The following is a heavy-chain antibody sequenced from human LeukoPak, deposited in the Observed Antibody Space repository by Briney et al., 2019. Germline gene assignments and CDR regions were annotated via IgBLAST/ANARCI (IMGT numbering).Heavy chain of an antibody. Sequence: PGGSLRLSRAASGFTFSSYSMNWVRQAPGKGLEWVSSISSSSSYIYYADSVKGRFTISRDNAKNSLYLQMNSLRAEDTAVYYCARDSGYSSGWPVDYWGQGTLVTVSS. CDR1: GFTFSSYS. D-gene: IGHD6-19*01. CDR3: ARDSGYSSGWPVDY. CDR2: ISSSSSYI. V-gene: IGHV3-21*01. J-gene: IGHJ4*02.